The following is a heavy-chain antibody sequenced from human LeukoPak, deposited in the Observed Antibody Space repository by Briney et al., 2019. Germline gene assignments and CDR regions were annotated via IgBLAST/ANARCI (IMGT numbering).Heavy chain of an antibody. D-gene: IGHD2-2*01. CDR2: ISGSGGST. CDR1: GFTASSNY. V-gene: IGHV3-23*01. CDR3: AKPEGDIVVVPAAVSNYYYYYGMDV. Sequence: PGGSLRLSCAASGFTASSNYMSWVRQAPGKGLEWVSTISGSGGSTYYADSVKGRFTISRDNSKNTLYLRMNSLRAEDTAVYYCAKPEGDIVVVPAAVSNYYYYYGMDVWGQGTTVTVSS. J-gene: IGHJ6*02.